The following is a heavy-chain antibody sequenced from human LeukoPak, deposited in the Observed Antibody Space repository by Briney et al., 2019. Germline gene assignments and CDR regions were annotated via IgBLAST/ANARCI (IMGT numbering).Heavy chain of an antibody. CDR1: GFTFSSYA. CDR2: INSDGSST. J-gene: IGHJ5*02. V-gene: IGHV3-74*01. CDR3: ARGTGPETVAGVYNWFDP. D-gene: IGHD6-19*01. Sequence: GGSLRLSCAASGFTFSSYAMSWVRQAPGKGLVWVSRINSDGSSTSYADSVKGRFTISRDNAKNTLYLQMNSLRAEDTAVYYCARGTGPETVAGVYNWFDPWGQGTLVTVSS.